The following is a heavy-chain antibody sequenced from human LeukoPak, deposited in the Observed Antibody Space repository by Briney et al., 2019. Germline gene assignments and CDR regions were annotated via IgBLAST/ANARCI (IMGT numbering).Heavy chain of an antibody. CDR3: ARYDSSDQYYDY. Sequence: SETLSLTCIVSGGSINGFYWSWTRQPPGKGLEWIGYIYYRGTTKYNPSLKSRVIISVDTSKNQFSLKLSSVTAADTAVYYCARYDSSDQYYDYWGQGTLVTVSA. CDR2: IYYRGTT. D-gene: IGHD3-22*01. V-gene: IGHV4-59*01. J-gene: IGHJ4*02. CDR1: GGSINGFY.